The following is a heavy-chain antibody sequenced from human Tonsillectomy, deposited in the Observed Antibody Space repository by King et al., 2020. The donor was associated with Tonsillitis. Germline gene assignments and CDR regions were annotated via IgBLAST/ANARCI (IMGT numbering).Heavy chain of an antibody. J-gene: IGHJ4*02. CDR3: AKADSSGFYYSYFDH. D-gene: IGHD3-22*01. CDR2: ISGSGGRT. CDR1: GFTFSNYA. V-gene: IGHV3-23*04. Sequence: VQLVESGGGLVQPGGSLRLSCVASGFTFSNYAMTWVRQAPGKGLECVSAISGSGGRTYYADSVKGRFTISRDNSKNTLYLQINSLRAEDTAVYYCAKADSSGFYYSYFDHWGQGTLVTVSS.